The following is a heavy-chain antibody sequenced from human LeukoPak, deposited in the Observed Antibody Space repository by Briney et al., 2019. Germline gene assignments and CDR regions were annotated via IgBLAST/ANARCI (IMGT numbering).Heavy chain of an antibody. CDR1: GFTFSSYE. Sequence: GGSLRLSCAASGFTFSSYEMNWVRHAPGKGLVWVSYISSSVSTIYYADSVKGRFTISRDNAKNSLYLQMNSLRAEDTAVYYCAELGITMIGGVWGKGTTVTISS. V-gene: IGHV3-48*03. D-gene: IGHD3-10*02. CDR3: AELGITMIGGV. J-gene: IGHJ6*04. CDR2: ISSSVSTI.